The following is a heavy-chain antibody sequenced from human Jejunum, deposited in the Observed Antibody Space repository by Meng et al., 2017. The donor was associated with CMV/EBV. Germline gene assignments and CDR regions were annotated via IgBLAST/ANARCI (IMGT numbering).Heavy chain of an antibody. V-gene: IGHV3-21*01. CDR1: YS. CDR2: ITSGTSYIYSSSSYI. CDR3: ARDGCERSSSCQLDS. J-gene: IGHJ4*02. Sequence: YSMNWVRQAPGKGLEWVSSITSGTSYIYSSSSYIFYADSVKGRFTISRDNAKNSLYLRMDSLGAEDTALYYCARDGCERSSSCQLDSWGQGTLVTVSS. D-gene: IGHD6-6*01.